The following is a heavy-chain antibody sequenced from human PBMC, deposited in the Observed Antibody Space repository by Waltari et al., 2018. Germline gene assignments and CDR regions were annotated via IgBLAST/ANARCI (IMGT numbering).Heavy chain of an antibody. CDR1: GFTSSFYR. D-gene: IGHD6-19*01. V-gene: IGHV3-74*03. J-gene: IGHJ4*01. Sequence: EVQLVESGGGLVRPGGSLSLSCAGSGFTSSFYRMHWFRQAPGEDPVWCARINADEILITYADSAKGRFTISRDNTKNILYLQMTGLTVDDTAVYYCARAAGAGVTDYWGRGTLV. CDR2: INADEILI. CDR3: ARAAGAGVTDY.